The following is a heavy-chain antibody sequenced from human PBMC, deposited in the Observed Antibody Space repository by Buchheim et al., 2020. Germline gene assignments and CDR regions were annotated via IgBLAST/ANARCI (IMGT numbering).Heavy chain of an antibody. J-gene: IGHJ4*02. CDR3: AKFESSSSSNSGFDH. D-gene: IGHD6-6*01. CDR1: GFTFSSYA. Sequence: EVQLLESGGGLVQPGGSLRLSCAASGFTFSSYAMAWVRQAPGKGLEWVAGTTFSGGITDYADSVKGRFTISRDNFKNKLFLQMTSLRAEDTAIYYCAKFESSSSSNSGFDHWGQGTL. CDR2: TTFSGGIT. V-gene: IGHV3-23*01.